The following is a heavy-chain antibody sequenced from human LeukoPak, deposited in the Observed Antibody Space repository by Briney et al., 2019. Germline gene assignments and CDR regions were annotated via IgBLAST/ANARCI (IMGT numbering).Heavy chain of an antibody. CDR1: GFTFSSYE. J-gene: IGHJ4*02. D-gene: IGHD6-13*01. Sequence: GGSLRLSCAASGFTFSSYEMNWVRQAPGKGLEWVSYISSSGSTIYYADSVKGRFTISRDNAKNSLYLQMNSLRAEDTAVYYCARDGGIAAAEFDYWGQGTLVTVSS. CDR2: ISSSGSTI. V-gene: IGHV3-48*03. CDR3: ARDGGIAAAEFDY.